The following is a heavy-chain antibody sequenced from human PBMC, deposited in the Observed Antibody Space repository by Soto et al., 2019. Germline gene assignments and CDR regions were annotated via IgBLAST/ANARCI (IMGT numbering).Heavy chain of an antibody. CDR1: GFTFSSFW. D-gene: IGHD3-10*01. Sequence: EVQLVESGGGLVQPGGSLRLSCAVSGFTFSSFWMHWVRQAPGEGLVWVSRINTDGSSTSYADSVKGRFTISRDNAKNTVYLQMNSRRVEDTAMYYCAKRGVDTFGLSYWGQGTLVTVSS. CDR2: INTDGSST. V-gene: IGHV3-74*01. CDR3: AKRGVDTFGLSY. J-gene: IGHJ4*02.